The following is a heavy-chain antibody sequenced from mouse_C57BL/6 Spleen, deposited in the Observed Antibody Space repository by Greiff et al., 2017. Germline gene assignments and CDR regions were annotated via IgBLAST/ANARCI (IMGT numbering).Heavy chain of an antibody. J-gene: IGHJ3*01. CDR2: IYPRSGNT. CDR1: GYTFTSYG. CDR3: ARSGAYYSNLAWFAY. V-gene: IGHV1-81*01. Sequence: VQLQQSGAELARPGASVKLSCKASGYTFTSYGISWVKQRTGQGLEWIGEIYPRSGNTYYNEKFKGKATLTADKSSSTAYMELRSLTSEDSAVYFCARSGAYYSNLAWFAYWGQGTLVTVSA. D-gene: IGHD2-5*01.